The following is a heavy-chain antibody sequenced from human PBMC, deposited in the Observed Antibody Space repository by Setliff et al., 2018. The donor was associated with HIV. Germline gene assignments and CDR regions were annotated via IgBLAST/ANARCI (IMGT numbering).Heavy chain of an antibody. D-gene: IGHD3-3*01. CDR3: ARVRPKNRYYNFWSGYFGAFDI. CDR2: INPSGGST. Sequence: ASVKVSCKASGYTFTSYYMHWVRQAPGQGLEWMGIINPSGGSTSYAQKFQGRVTMTRDASTSTVYMELSSLRSEDTAVYYCARVRPKNRYYNFWSGYFGAFDIWGQGTMVTVSS. J-gene: IGHJ3*02. V-gene: IGHV1-46*01. CDR1: GYTFTSYY.